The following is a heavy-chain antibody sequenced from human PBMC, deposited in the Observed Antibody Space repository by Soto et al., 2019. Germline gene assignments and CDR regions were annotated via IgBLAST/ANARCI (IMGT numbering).Heavy chain of an antibody. CDR3: ARSKTNYYYGMDV. J-gene: IGHJ6*02. V-gene: IGHV4-31*03. Sequence: PSETLSLTCTVSGGSISSGGYYWSWIRQHPGKGLEWIGYIYYSGSTYYNPSLKSRVTISVDTSKNQFSLKLSSVTAADTAVYYCARSKTNYYYGMDVWGQGTTVTVS. CDR2: IYYSGST. CDR1: GGSISSGGYY.